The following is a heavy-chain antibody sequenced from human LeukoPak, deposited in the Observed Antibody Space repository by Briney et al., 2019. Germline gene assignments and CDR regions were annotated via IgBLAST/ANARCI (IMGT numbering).Heavy chain of an antibody. Sequence: PSETLSLTCAVYGGSFSGYYWSWIRQPPGKGLEWIGEINHSGSTSYNPSLKSRVTISVDTPKNQFSLKLSCVSAADTAVYYCARLIVGATDFDYWGQGTLVTVSS. CDR1: GGSFSGYY. J-gene: IGHJ4*02. CDR2: INHSGST. V-gene: IGHV4-34*01. D-gene: IGHD1-26*01. CDR3: ARLIVGATDFDY.